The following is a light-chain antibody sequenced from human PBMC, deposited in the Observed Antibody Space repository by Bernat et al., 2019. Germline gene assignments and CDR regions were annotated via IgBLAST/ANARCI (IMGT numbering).Light chain of an antibody. CDR2: GVT. CDR1: SRDIGNYNL. CDR3: CSYAGRTTFWV. V-gene: IGLV2-23*02. Sequence: QSALTQPASVSGSPGQSITISCNGTSRDIGNYNLVSWYQHHPGTAPTLLIYGVTRRPSVVSNRFSGSKSGQTAFLTISGLEADDDADYYCCSYAGRTTFWVFGGGTKLTVL. J-gene: IGLJ3*02.